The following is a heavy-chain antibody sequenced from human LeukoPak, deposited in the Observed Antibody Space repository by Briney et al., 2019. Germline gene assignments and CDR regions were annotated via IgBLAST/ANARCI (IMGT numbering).Heavy chain of an antibody. J-gene: IGHJ4*02. CDR3: ARALYSSGWYVIDY. V-gene: IGHV1-2*06. D-gene: IGHD6-19*01. Sequence: ASVKDSCKASGYTFTGYYMHWVRQAPGQGLEWMGRINPNSGGTNYAQKFQGRVTMTRDTSISTAYMELSRLRSDDTAVYYCARALYSSGWYVIDYWGQGTLVTVSS. CDR1: GYTFTGYY. CDR2: INPNSGGT.